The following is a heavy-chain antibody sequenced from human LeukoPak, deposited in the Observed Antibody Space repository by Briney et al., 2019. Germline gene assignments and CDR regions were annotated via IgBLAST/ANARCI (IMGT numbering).Heavy chain of an antibody. V-gene: IGHV3-21*01. CDR3: ARLCGGDCYYAFDI. Sequence: GGSLRLSCAASGFTFSSYDMTWVRQAPGKGLEWVSSISSSSSYIYYADSVKGRFTISRDNAKNSLYLQMNSLRAEDTAVYYCARLCGGDCYYAFDIWGQGTMVTVSS. D-gene: IGHD2-21*02. CDR1: GFTFSSYD. J-gene: IGHJ3*02. CDR2: ISSSSSYI.